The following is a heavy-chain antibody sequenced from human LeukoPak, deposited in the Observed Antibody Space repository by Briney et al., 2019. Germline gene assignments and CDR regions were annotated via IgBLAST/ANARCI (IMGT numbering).Heavy chain of an antibody. Sequence: GGSLRLSCAASGFTFSSYGMHWVRQAPGKGLEWVSYISSSSSTIYYADSVKGRFTISRDNAKNSLYLQMNSLRAEDTAVYYCARGRSGFGDYWGQGTLVTVSS. D-gene: IGHD3-22*01. J-gene: IGHJ4*02. CDR3: ARGRSGFGDY. CDR1: GFTFSSYG. V-gene: IGHV3-48*01. CDR2: ISSSSSTI.